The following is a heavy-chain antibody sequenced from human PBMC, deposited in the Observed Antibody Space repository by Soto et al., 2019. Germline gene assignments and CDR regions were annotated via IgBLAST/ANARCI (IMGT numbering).Heavy chain of an antibody. CDR1: GFTFSNAW. V-gene: IGHV3-15*01. Sequence: GGSLRLSCAASGFTFSNAWMSWARQAPGKGLEWVGRIKSKTDGGTTDYAAPVKGRFTISRDDSKNTLYLQMNSLKTEDTAVYYCTTATDYYGSGMWGAFDIWGQGTMVTVSS. J-gene: IGHJ3*02. CDR2: IKSKTDGGTT. CDR3: TTATDYYGSGMWGAFDI. D-gene: IGHD3-10*01.